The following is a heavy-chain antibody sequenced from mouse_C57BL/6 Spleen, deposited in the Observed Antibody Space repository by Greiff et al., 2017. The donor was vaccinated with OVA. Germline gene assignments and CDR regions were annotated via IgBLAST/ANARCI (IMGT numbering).Heavy chain of an antibody. J-gene: IGHJ4*01. CDR1: GYTFTSYD. Sequence: VQLQQSGPELVQPGASVKLSCKASGYTFTSYDITWVQQRTGQGLEWIGWIYPRDGSTKYNEKFKGKATLTVDTYSSTAYMELHSLTSEDSAVYFCAYSNHDAMDYWGQGTSVTVSS. D-gene: IGHD2-5*01. CDR2: IYPRDGST. CDR3: AYSNHDAMDY. V-gene: IGHV1-85*01.